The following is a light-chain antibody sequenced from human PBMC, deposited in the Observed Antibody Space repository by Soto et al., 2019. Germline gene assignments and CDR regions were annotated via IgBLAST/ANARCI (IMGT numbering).Light chain of an antibody. CDR1: QSISGY. CDR3: QQSLSTLLT. J-gene: IGKJ4*01. V-gene: IGKV1-39*01. CDR2: GAS. Sequence: DIQMTQSPSSLSASVGDRVTITCRASQSISGYLNWYQQKPGKAPKVLISGASTLHNGVPSRFSSRGSGKDCTPTISSLQPEDVATYYCQQSLSTLLTFGGGTKVEIK.